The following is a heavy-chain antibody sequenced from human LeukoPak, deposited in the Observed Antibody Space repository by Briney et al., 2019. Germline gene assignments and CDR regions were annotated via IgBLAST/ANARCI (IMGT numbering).Heavy chain of an antibody. CDR1: GGSISSYY. V-gene: IGHV4-59*12. D-gene: IGHD3-22*01. CDR3: ARRFRGYYYDSSGYQGYFDY. Sequence: SETLSLTCTVSGGSISSYYWSWIRQPPGKGLEWIGYIYYSGSTNYNPSLKSRVTISVDTSKNQFSLKLSSVTAADTAVYYCARRFRGYYYDSSGYQGYFDYWGQGTLVTVSS. J-gene: IGHJ4*02. CDR2: IYYSGST.